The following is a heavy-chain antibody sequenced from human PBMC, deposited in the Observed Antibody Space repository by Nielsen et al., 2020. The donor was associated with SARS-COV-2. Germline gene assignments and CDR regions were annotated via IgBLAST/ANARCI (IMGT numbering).Heavy chain of an antibody. CDR1: EFTFSRYA. V-gene: IGHV3-23*01. CDR3: AQSFYFDFWSGPGLNY. CDR2: ISGDSRDT. D-gene: IGHD3-3*01. Sequence: GESLKISCVASEFTFSRYAMSWVRQAPGKGLQWVSVISGDSRDTHYADSVKGRFTISRDNSKNTLYLQITSLTADDTAVYYCAQSFYFDFWSGPGLNYWGQGTLVTVSS. J-gene: IGHJ4*02.